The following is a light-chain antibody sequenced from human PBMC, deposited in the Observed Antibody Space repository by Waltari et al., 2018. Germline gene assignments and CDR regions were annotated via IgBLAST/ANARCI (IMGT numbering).Light chain of an antibody. V-gene: IGLV2-8*01. J-gene: IGLJ2*01. Sequence: QSALTQPPSASGSPGPSVTLSCTGANGDIGPYNSFSWYQQHPGRAPKLMIYEVTRRPSGVPDRFSGSRSGNMASLTVSGLQAEDEADYFCSSYADSNVLFGGGTRLTVL. CDR3: SSYADSNVL. CDR2: EVT. CDR1: NGDIGPYNS.